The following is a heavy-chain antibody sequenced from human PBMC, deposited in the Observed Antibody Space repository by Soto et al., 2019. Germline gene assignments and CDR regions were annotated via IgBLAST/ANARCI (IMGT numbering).Heavy chain of an antibody. Sequence: SVKVSCKASGGTFSSYAISWVRQAPGQGLEWMGGIIPIFGTANYAQKFQGRVTITADESTSTAYMELSSLRSEDTAVYYCGTLRYSSSWDYYYGMDVWGQGTTVTVS. J-gene: IGHJ6*02. CDR3: GTLRYSSSWDYYYGMDV. CDR2: IIPIFGTA. D-gene: IGHD6-13*01. V-gene: IGHV1-69*13. CDR1: GGTFSSYA.